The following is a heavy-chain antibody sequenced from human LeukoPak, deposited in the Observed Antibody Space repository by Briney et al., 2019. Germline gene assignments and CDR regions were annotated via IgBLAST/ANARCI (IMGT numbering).Heavy chain of an antibody. CDR2: VYYSGST. V-gene: IGHV4-59*01. J-gene: IGHJ4*02. D-gene: IGHD2-21*02. CDR3: ASNTATVFDY. CDR1: GDFLTAYY. Sequence: SETLSLTCTVSGDFLTAYYWSWIRQPPGKGLEWIGYVYYSGSTEYNPSLRSRVTMSLEMSKHQFSLNLTSVTAADTAVYYCASNTATVFDYWGQGALVTVSS.